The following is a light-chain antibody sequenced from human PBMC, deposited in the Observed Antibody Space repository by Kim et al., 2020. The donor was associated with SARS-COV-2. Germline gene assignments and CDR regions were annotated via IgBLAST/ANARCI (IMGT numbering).Light chain of an antibody. Sequence: VLTQSPATLSVFPGEGATLSCRASESVSSTYLAWYQQKPGQAPRLLIYGASSRATGIPDRFSGSGSGTDFTLTISRLEPEDFAVYYCQQYGSSLFTFGPGTKVDIK. CDR1: ESVSSTY. CDR3: QQYGSSLFT. V-gene: IGKV3-20*01. J-gene: IGKJ3*01. CDR2: GAS.